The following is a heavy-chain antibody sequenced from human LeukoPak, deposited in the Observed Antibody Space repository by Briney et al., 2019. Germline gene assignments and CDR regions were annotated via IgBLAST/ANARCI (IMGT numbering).Heavy chain of an antibody. CDR1: GYTFTSYG. CDR2: ISAYNGNT. V-gene: IGHV1-18*01. D-gene: IGHD5-12*01. J-gene: IGHJ4*02. Sequence: EASVKVSCKASGYTFTSYGISWVRQAPGQGLEWVGWISAYNGNTNYAQKLQGRVTMTTDTSTSTAYMDLRSLRSDDTAVYYCARVRNSGFRYVDSWGQGTLVTVSS. CDR3: ARVRNSGFRYVDS.